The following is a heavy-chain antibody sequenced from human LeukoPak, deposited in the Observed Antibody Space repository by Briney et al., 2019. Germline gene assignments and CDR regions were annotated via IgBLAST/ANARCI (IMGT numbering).Heavy chain of an antibody. CDR1: GFTFSSYG. D-gene: IGHD3-22*01. J-gene: IGHJ4*02. V-gene: IGHV3-30*02. Sequence: PGGSLRLSCAASGFTFSSYGMHWVRQAPGKGLEWVAFIRYDGSNKYYADSVKGRFTISRDNSKNTLYLQMNSLRAEDTAVYYCATNPRLYYYDSSGYYYVDYWGQGILVTVSS. CDR3: ATNPRLYYYDSSGYYYVDY. CDR2: IRYDGSNK.